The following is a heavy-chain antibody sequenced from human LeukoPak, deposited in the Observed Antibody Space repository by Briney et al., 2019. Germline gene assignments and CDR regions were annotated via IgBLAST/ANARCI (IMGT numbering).Heavy chain of an antibody. CDR2: IYYSGST. J-gene: IGHJ5*02. CDR1: GGSISSGSYY. CDR3: ARHGSYYTT. Sequence: PSETLSLTCTVSGGSISSGSYYWGWIRQPPGKGLEWIGSIYYSGSTYYNPSLKSRVTISVDTSKNQFSLKLSSVTAADTAVYYCARHGSYYTTWGQGTLVTVSS. V-gene: IGHV4-39*01. D-gene: IGHD1-26*01.